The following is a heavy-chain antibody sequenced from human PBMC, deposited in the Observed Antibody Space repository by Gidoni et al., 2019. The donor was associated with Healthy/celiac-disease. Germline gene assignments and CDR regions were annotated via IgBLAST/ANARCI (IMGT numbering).Heavy chain of an antibody. CDR3: ARGGGPGPNYFDY. D-gene: IGHD3-10*01. V-gene: IGHV4-30-2*01. Sequence: QLQLQESGSGLVKPSQTLSLTCAVSGGSISRGGYSWSWIRQPPGKGLEWIGYIYHSGRTYNNPSLKGGATISEDSSKNQFSLKVSSVTAADTAVYYGARGGGPGPNYFDYWGQGTLVTVSS. CDR2: IYHSGRT. CDR1: GGSISRGGYS. J-gene: IGHJ4*02.